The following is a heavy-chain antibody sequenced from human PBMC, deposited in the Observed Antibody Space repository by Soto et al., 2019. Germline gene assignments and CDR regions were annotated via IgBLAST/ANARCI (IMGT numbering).Heavy chain of an antibody. CDR2: MNPNSGNT. Sequence: ASVKGSCKASGYTFTSYDSNWGRQATGQGLEWMGWMNPNSGNTGYAQKFQGRVTMTRNTSISTAYMELSSLRSEDTAVYYCARIALTWGGINAFDIWGQGTMVTVSS. V-gene: IGHV1-8*01. J-gene: IGHJ3*02. CDR3: ARIALTWGGINAFDI. CDR1: GYTFTSYD. D-gene: IGHD1-26*01.